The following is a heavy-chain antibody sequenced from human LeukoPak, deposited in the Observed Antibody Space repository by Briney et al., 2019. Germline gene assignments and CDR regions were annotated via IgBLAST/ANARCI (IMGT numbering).Heavy chain of an antibody. CDR3: ARHRGVSYYDAFDI. CDR2: IFHTGDT. CDR1: GDSISSYY. J-gene: IGHJ3*02. D-gene: IGHD1-26*01. V-gene: IGHV4-59*08. Sequence: PSKTLSLTCSVSGDSISSYYWSWIRQPPGKGLEWIGYIFHTGDTNYNPSLKSRVTISVDTSKNQFSLNLSSVTAADTAIYYCARHRGVSYYDAFDIWGRGTVVTVSS.